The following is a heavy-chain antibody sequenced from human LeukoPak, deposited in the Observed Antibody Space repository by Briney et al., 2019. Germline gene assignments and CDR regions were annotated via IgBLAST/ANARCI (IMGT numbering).Heavy chain of an antibody. J-gene: IGHJ4*02. CDR2: ISAYNGNT. V-gene: IGHV1-18*01. Sequence: ASVKVSCRPSGYTFTTYGLSWVRQAPGQGLEWMGWISAYNGNTNYAQKLQGRVTMTTDTSTSTAYMELGSLRFDDTAVYYCARDGGSQQGFDYWGQGTLVTVSS. D-gene: IGHD1-26*01. CDR1: GYTFTTYG. CDR3: ARDGGSQQGFDY.